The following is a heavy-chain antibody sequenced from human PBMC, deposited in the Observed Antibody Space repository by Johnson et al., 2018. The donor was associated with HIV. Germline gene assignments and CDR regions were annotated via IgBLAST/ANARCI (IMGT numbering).Heavy chain of an antibody. CDR3: ASFGLAVAADAFDI. CDR1: GFTVSSNY. D-gene: IGHD6-19*01. CDR2: IYSGGST. J-gene: IGHJ3*02. V-gene: IGHV3-66*01. Sequence: VQLVESGGGLVQPGGSLRLSCSASGFTVSSNYMSWVRQAPGKGLEWVSVIYSGGSTYYADYVKGRFTISRDNSKNTLYLQMNSLGAEDTAVYYCASFGLAVAADAFDIWGQGTMVTVSS.